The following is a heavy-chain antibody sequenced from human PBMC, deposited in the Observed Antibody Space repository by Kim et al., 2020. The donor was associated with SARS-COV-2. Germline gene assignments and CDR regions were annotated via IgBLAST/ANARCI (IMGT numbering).Heavy chain of an antibody. D-gene: IGHD3-22*01. J-gene: IGHJ4*02. CDR1: GGSFSGYY. CDR2: INHSGST. V-gene: IGHV4-34*01. CDR3: ARGKSRAPVVATPLPIYFDY. Sequence: SETLSLTCAVYGGSFSGYYWSWIRQPPGKGLEWIGEINHSGSTNYNPSLKSRVTISVDTSKNQFSLKLSSVTAADTAVYYCARGKSRAPVVATPLPIYFDYWGQGTLVTVSS.